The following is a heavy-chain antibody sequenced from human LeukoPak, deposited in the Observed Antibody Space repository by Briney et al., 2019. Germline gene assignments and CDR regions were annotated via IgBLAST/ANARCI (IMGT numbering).Heavy chain of an antibody. Sequence: PSETLSLTCAVYGGSFSGYYWSWIRQPPGKGLEWIGEINHSGSTNYNPSLKSRVTISVDTSKNQFSLKLSSVTAADTAVYYCARLGRYLYYYYYMDVWGKGTTVTVSS. J-gene: IGHJ6*03. V-gene: IGHV4-34*01. D-gene: IGHD2-2*02. CDR1: GGSFSGYY. CDR3: ARLGRYLYYYYYMDV. CDR2: INHSGST.